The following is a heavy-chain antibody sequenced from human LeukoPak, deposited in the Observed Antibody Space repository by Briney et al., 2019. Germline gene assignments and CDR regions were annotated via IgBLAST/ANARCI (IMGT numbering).Heavy chain of an antibody. J-gene: IGHJ5*02. D-gene: IGHD3-10*01. CDR1: GFTVSSTY. Sequence: GGSLRLSCEASGFTVSSTYMNWVRQAPGKGLEWVSIMYSGGNTYYADSVKGRFTISRDNAKNSLYLQMNSLRAEDTAVYYCARGKNYYGSGSNNWFDPWGQGTLVTVSS. V-gene: IGHV3-66*01. CDR2: MYSGGNT. CDR3: ARGKNYYGSGSNNWFDP.